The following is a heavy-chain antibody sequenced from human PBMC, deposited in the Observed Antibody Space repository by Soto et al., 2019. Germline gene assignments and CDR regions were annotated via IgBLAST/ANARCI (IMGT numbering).Heavy chain of an antibody. CDR2: IKSKTDGGTT. V-gene: IGHV3-15*07. J-gene: IGHJ4*02. D-gene: IGHD1-20*01. CDR1: GFTFSNAW. CDR3: TTGEIRYNWNRTPEPFDY. Sequence: GGSLRLSCAASGFTFSNAWMNWVRQAPGKGLEWVGRIKSKTDGGTTDYAAPVKGRFTISRDDSKNTLYLQMNSLKTEDTAVYYCTTGEIRYNWNRTPEPFDYWGQGTLVTVSS.